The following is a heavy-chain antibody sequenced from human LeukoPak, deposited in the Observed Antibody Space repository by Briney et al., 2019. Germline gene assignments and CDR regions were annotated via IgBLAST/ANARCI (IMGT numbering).Heavy chain of an antibody. CDR2: IIPIFGTA. J-gene: IGHJ5*02. Sequence: ASVKVSCKASGGTFSSYAISWVRQAPGQGLEWMGGIIPIFGTANYAQKFQGRVTITTDESTSTAYMELSSLRSEDTAVYYCARGDGFLEWLGNWFDPWGQGTLVTVSS. D-gene: IGHD3-3*01. CDR3: ARGDGFLEWLGNWFDP. CDR1: GGTFSSYA. V-gene: IGHV1-69*05.